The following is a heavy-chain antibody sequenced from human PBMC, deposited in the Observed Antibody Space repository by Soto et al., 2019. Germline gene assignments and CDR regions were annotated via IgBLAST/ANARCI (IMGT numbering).Heavy chain of an antibody. CDR2: IDWDDDK. J-gene: IGHJ6*02. D-gene: IGHD2-21*02. CDR3: ARIPGGDCYSNYYYGMDV. CDR1: GFSLGTSGMC. V-gene: IGHV2-70*01. Sequence: SGPTLVNPTQTLTLTCTFSGFSLGTSGMCVSWIRQPPGKALEWLALIDWDDDKYYSTSLKTRLTISKDTSKNQVVLTMTNMDPVDTATYYCARIPGGDCYSNYYYGMDVWGQGTTVTVSS.